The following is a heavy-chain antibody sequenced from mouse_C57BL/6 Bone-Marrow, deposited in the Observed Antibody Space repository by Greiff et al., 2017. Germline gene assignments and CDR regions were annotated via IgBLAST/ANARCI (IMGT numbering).Heavy chain of an antibody. V-gene: IGHV1-81*01. CDR2: IYPRSGNT. D-gene: IGHD2-3*01. Sequence: QVQLQQSGAELARPGASVKLSCKASGYTFTSYGISWVKQRTGQGLEWIGEIYPRSGNTYYNEKFKGKATLTADKSPSTAYMGRRRLTSEDSAVYFWARSGGWLLRDFGYGGQGTTLTVSS. CDR3: ARSGGWLLRDFGY. J-gene: IGHJ2*01. CDR1: GYTFTSYG.